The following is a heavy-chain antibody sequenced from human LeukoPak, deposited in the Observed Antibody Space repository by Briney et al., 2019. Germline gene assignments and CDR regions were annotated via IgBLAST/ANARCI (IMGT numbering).Heavy chain of an antibody. V-gene: IGHV1-58*01. CDR3: AAEGHRLTILGGDYYNRDV. CDR1: GFTFTSSA. J-gene: IGHJ6*03. Sequence: GASVKVSCKASGFTFTSSAVQWVRQARGQRLEWIGWIVVGSGNTNYAQKFQERVTITKDMSTSTAYMELSSPRSEDTAVYYCAAEGHRLTILGGDYYNRDVGAKGTTAPVP. D-gene: IGHD3-3*01. CDR2: IVVGSGNT.